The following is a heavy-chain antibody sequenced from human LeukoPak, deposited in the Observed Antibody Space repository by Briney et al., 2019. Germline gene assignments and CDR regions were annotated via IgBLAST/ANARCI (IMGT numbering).Heavy chain of an antibody. V-gene: IGHV1-18*01. Sequence: ASVKVSCKASGYTFTSYGISWVRPAPGQGLGWMGWISAYNGNTNYAQKLQGRVTMTTDTSTSTAYMELRSLRSDDTAVYYCARDIRGIVGATVGFDYWGQGTLVTVSS. J-gene: IGHJ4*02. CDR3: ARDIRGIVGATVGFDY. CDR1: GYTFTSYG. CDR2: ISAYNGNT. D-gene: IGHD1-26*01.